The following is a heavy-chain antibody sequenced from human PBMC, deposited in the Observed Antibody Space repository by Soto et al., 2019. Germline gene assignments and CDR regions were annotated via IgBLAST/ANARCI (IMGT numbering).Heavy chain of an antibody. CDR1: GGTFSSYA. CDR2: IIPIFGTA. Sequence: QVQLVQSGAEVKKPGSSVKVSCKASGGTFSSYAISWVRQAPGQGLEWMGGIIPIFGTANYAQKFQGRVTIPADESTSTASMERSSLRSEDPAVDYCARDPPPDSSGWYYGIYWGQGTLVTVSS. V-gene: IGHV1-69*12. CDR3: ARDPPPDSSGWYYGIY. D-gene: IGHD6-19*01. J-gene: IGHJ4*02.